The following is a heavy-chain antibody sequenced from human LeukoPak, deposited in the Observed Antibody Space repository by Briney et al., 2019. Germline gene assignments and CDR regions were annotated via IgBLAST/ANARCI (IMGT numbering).Heavy chain of an antibody. CDR1: GFTFDDYG. Sequence: GGSLRLSCAAPGFTFDDYGMSWVRQAPGKGLEWVSYINWNGGSTDYADSVKGRFTISRDNAKNSLYLQMDSLRAEDTALYYCAREIYDSSGSDYWGQGTLVTVSS. J-gene: IGHJ4*02. V-gene: IGHV3-20*04. CDR3: AREIYDSSGSDY. CDR2: INWNGGST. D-gene: IGHD3-22*01.